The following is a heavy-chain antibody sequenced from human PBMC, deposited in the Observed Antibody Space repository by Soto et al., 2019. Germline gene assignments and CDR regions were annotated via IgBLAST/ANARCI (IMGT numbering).Heavy chain of an antibody. J-gene: IGHJ3*02. CDR2: ISDSGVT. V-gene: IGHV4-59*01. CDR1: GDSIIRSF. CDR3: ARGAEDFSGPDSFDI. Sequence: PSETLSLTCSVSGDSIIRSFWGWIRQSPGKGLEYIGYISDSGVTDYDPSLKSRVTISVDTSKNQFSLKLTSVTAADTAMYYCARGAEDFSGPDSFDIWGQGTMVTVSS. D-gene: IGHD2-15*01.